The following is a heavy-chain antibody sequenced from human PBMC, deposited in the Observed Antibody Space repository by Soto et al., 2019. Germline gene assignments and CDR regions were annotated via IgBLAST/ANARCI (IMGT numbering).Heavy chain of an antibody. CDR3: ARDVGTHFDY. CDR2: ISYDGSNK. Sequence: QVQLVESGGGVVQPGRSLRLSCAASGFTFSSYGMHWVRQATGKGLEWVAVISYDGSNKYYADSVKGRFTISRDNSKNTLYLQMNSLRAEDTAVYHCARDVGTHFDYWGQGTLVTVSS. D-gene: IGHD1-26*01. V-gene: IGHV3-30*03. CDR1: GFTFSSYG. J-gene: IGHJ4*02.